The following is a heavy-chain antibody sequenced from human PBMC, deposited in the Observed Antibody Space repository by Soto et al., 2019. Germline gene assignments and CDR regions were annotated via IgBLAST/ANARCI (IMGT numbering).Heavy chain of an antibody. D-gene: IGHD6-13*01. V-gene: IGHV4-31*03. CDR2: IYYSGST. CDR1: GGSISSGGYY. J-gene: IGHJ5*02. Sequence: SETLSLTCTVSGGSISSGGYYWSWIRQHPGKGLEWIGYIYYSGSTYYNPSLKSRVTISVGTAKNQFSLKLSSVTAADTAVYYCARSIGWQQQKRALNWFDPWGQGTLVTVSS. CDR3: ARSIGWQQQKRALNWFDP.